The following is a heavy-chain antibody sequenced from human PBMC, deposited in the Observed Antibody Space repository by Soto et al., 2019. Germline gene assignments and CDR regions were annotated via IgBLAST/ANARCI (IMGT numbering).Heavy chain of an antibody. D-gene: IGHD2-15*01. CDR2: ISYDGSNK. J-gene: IGHJ6*02. V-gene: IGHV3-30*18. CDR1: GFTFSSYG. Sequence: AGVTLRLACAACGFTFSSYGMHWVRQAPGKGLEWVAVISYDGSNKYYADSVKGRFTISRDNSKNTLYLQMNSLRAEDTAVYYCAKAGCSGGSCYPPSAMDVWGQGTTVTVSS. CDR3: AKAGCSGGSCYPPSAMDV.